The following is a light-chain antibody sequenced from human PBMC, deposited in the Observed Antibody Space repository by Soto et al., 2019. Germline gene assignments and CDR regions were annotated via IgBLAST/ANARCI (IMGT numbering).Light chain of an antibody. Sequence: DIQMTQSPSSLSASVGDRVTITCRASQSITSYLNWYQQKPGKAPELLIYAASTLQSGVPSRFSGSGSGTDFTLTISCLQSEDFATYYCQQHYSYPRTFGQGTKV. CDR3: QQHYSYPRT. CDR1: QSITSY. CDR2: AAS. V-gene: IGKV1-39*01. J-gene: IGKJ1*01.